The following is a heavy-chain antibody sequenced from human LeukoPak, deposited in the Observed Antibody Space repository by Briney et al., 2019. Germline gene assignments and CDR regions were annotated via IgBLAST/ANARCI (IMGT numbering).Heavy chain of an antibody. J-gene: IGHJ3*02. CDR1: GSISSYY. D-gene: IGHD2-2*01. CDR2: IYTSGST. CDR3: ARQKCTSTSCLTKNAFDI. Sequence: SETLSLTCTVSGSISSYYWSWIRQPPGKGLEWIGYIYTSGSTNYNPSLKSRVTISVDTSKNQFPLDLGSVTAADTAVYYCARQKCTSTSCLTKNAFDIWGQGTMVTVSP. V-gene: IGHV4-4*09.